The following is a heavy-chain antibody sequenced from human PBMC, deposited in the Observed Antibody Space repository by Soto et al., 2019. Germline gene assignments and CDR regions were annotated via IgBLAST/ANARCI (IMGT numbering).Heavy chain of an antibody. CDR3: ARGPYSSGWYVVDY. CDR2: LYSSGNT. J-gene: IGHJ4*02. D-gene: IGHD6-19*01. CDR1: GASISAYA. Sequence: QVQLQESGPGLVKPSETLSLTCTVSGASISAYAWSWIRQPAGKGLEWIGRLYSSGNTNYNPSFKSRLTMSADTSKTQFSLKLSSVTAADTAVYYCARGPYSSGWYVVDYWGQGTLVTVSS. V-gene: IGHV4-4*07.